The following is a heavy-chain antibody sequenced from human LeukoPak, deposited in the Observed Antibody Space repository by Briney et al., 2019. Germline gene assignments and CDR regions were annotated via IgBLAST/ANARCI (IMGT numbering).Heavy chain of an antibody. CDR2: IRGSGDTT. V-gene: IGHV3-23*01. D-gene: IGHD4-23*01. Sequence: GRSLRLSCAASGFTFSSYAMHWVRQAPGKGLEWVSAIRGSGDTTFYADSVKGRFTISRDNSKNTLYLQMNSLKVEDTALYYCAKFSPYGGNSYWGQGTLVTVSS. CDR3: AKFSPYGGNSY. CDR1: GFTFSSYA. J-gene: IGHJ1*01.